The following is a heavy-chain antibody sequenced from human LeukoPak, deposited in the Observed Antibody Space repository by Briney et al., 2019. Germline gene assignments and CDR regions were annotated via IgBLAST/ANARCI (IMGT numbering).Heavy chain of an antibody. D-gene: IGHD3-3*01. CDR1: GFTFSSYS. V-gene: IGHV3-21*04. J-gene: IGHJ4*02. Sequence: GGSLRLSCAASGFTFSSYSMNWVRQAPGKGLEWVSSISSSSSYIYYADSVKGRFTISRDNAKNSLYLQMNSLRAEDTAVYYCARPHYDFWSGYPSCFDSWGQGTLVTVSS. CDR2: ISSSSSYI. CDR3: ARPHYDFWSGYPSCFDS.